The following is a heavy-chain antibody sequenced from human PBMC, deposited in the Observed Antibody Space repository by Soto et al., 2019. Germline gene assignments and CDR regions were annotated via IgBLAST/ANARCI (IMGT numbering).Heavy chain of an antibody. J-gene: IGHJ3*02. CDR3: ARKGGEYQLLEDDAFEI. D-gene: IGHD2-2*01. CDR2: IYYSGTT. V-gene: IGHV4-59*12. CDR1: GGSISSYC. Sequence: SETLSLTCTVSGGSISSYCWSWIRQPPGKGLEWIGYIYYSGTTNYNPSLKSRVTISVDTSKNQFSLKLSSVTAADTAVYYCARKGGEYQLLEDDAFEIWGQGTMVTVSS.